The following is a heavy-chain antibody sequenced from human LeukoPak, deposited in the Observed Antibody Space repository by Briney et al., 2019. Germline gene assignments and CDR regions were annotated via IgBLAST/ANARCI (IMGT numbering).Heavy chain of an antibody. CDR1: GITLSNYG. Sequence: GSLRHSCAVSGITLSNYGMSWVRQAPGKGREWVAGISDSGGSTNYAASVKGRLTISRDNAKNTLYLQINSVRAEDAAVYFCAKRGVVIRVILVGFHKQAYFDSWGQGALVTVSS. D-gene: IGHD3-10*01. CDR2: ISDSGGST. CDR3: AKRGVVIRVILVGFHKQAYFDS. V-gene: IGHV3-23*01. J-gene: IGHJ4*02.